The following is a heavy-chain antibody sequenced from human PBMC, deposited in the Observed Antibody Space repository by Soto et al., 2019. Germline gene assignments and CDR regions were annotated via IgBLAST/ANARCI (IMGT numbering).Heavy chain of an antibody. CDR1: GGSISSGGYY. V-gene: IGHV4-31*03. CDR3: ARVGSSGSRTAKPNYYYYGMDV. Sequence: SETLSLTCTVSGGSISSGGYYWSWIRQHPGKGLEWIGYIYYSGSTYYNPSLKSRVTISVDTSKDQFSLKLSSVTAADTAVYYCARVGSSGSRTAKPNYYYYGMDVWGQGTTVTVSS. CDR2: IYYSGST. D-gene: IGHD3-10*01. J-gene: IGHJ6*02.